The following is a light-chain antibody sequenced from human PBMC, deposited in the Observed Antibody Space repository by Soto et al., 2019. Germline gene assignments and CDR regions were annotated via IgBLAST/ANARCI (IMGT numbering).Light chain of an antibody. CDR3: QQYGNSRWT. J-gene: IGKJ1*01. Sequence: EVVVTQSPGTLSLFPGERATLSCRASQSVSSSYLAWYQQKPGQAPRLLIFGASSRATGIPDRFSGSGSGTDFILTISRLEPEDFAVYYCQQYGNSRWTFGQGTKVDIK. CDR1: QSVSSSY. CDR2: GAS. V-gene: IGKV3-20*01.